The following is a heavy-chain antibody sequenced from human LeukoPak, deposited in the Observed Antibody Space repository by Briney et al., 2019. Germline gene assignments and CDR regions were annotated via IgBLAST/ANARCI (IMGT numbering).Heavy chain of an antibody. V-gene: IGHV3-23*01. D-gene: IGHD3-22*01. Sequence: AGGSLRLPCAASGFTFSSYAMSWVRQAPGKGLEWVSAISGSGGSTYYADSVKGRFTISRDNSKNTLYLQMSSLRAEDTAVYYCAKEPKVVITTLIDYWGQGTLVTVSS. CDR1: GFTFSSYA. J-gene: IGHJ4*02. CDR3: AKEPKVVITTLIDY. CDR2: ISGSGGST.